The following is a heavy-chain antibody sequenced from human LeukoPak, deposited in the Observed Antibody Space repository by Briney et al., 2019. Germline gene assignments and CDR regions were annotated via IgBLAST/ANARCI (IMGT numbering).Heavy chain of an antibody. Sequence: GGSLRLSCAASRFTFSDYYMSWIRQAPGKGLEWVSYISSSGSTIYYADSVKGRFTISRDNAKNSLYLQMNSLRAEDTAVYYCARASVIDIVVVPAAIDAFDIWGQGTMVTVSS. D-gene: IGHD2-2*02. CDR3: ARASVIDIVVVPAAIDAFDI. CDR1: RFTFSDYY. CDR2: ISSSGSTI. J-gene: IGHJ3*02. V-gene: IGHV3-11*04.